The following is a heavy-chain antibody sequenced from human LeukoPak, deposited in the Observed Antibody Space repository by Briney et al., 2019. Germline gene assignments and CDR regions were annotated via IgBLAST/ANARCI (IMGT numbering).Heavy chain of an antibody. J-gene: IGHJ6*03. V-gene: IGHV4-31*03. CDR2: IYYSGST. Sequence: SETLSLTCTVSGGSISSGGYYWSWIRQHPGKGLEWIGYIYYSGSTYYNPSLKSRVTISVDTSKNQFSLKLSSVTAADTAVYYCARVAHERLGEFSVDYYYYYMDVWGKGTTVTVSS. CDR3: ARVAHERLGEFSVDYYYYYMDV. D-gene: IGHD3-16*02. CDR1: GGSISSGGYY.